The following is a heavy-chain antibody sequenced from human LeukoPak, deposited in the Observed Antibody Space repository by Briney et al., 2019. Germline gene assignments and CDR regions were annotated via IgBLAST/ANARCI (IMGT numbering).Heavy chain of an antibody. D-gene: IGHD2-21*02. Sequence: MASETLSLTCTVSGGSISSYYWSWIRQPPGKGLEWIGYIYYSGSTNYNPSLKSRVTISVDTSKNQFSLKLSSVTAADTAVYYCGGGGGGLLPPREYYFDYWGQGTLVTVSS. CDR3: GGGGGGLLPPREYYFDY. V-gene: IGHV4-59*01. J-gene: IGHJ4*02. CDR1: GGSISSYY. CDR2: IYYSGST.